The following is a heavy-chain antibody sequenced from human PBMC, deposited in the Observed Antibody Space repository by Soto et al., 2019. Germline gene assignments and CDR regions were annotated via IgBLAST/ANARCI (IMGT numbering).Heavy chain of an antibody. Sequence: GGSLRLSCAASGFTFSDYYMSWIRQAPGKGLEWVSYISSSGSTIYYADSVKGRFTISRDNAKNSLYLQMNSLRAEDTAVYYCARDVVAGGDRLDWFDPWGQGTLVTVSS. CDR2: ISSSGSTI. CDR1: GFTFSDYY. J-gene: IGHJ5*02. D-gene: IGHD6-19*01. V-gene: IGHV3-11*01. CDR3: ARDVVAGGDRLDWFDP.